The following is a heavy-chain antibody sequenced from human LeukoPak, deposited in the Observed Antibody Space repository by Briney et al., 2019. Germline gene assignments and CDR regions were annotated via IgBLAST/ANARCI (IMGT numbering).Heavy chain of an antibody. Sequence: GGSLRLSCAASGFTFSSYSMNWVRQAPGKGLEWVSSISSSSYIYYADSVKGRFTISRDNAKNSLYLQMNSLRAEDTAVYYCARDLGDYYDSSGYGGYYFDYWGQGTLVTVSS. D-gene: IGHD3-22*01. CDR1: GFTFSSYS. J-gene: IGHJ4*02. V-gene: IGHV3-21*01. CDR2: ISSSSYI. CDR3: ARDLGDYYDSSGYGGYYFDY.